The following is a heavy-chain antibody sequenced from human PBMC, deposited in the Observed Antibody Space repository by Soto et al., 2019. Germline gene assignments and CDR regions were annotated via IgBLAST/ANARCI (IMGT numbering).Heavy chain of an antibody. J-gene: IGHJ5*02. D-gene: IGHD3-22*01. V-gene: IGHV4-39*01. CDR1: GGSISSSSYY. Sequence: SETLSLTCTVSGGSISSSSYYWGWIRQPPGKGLEWIGSIYYSGSTYYNPSLKSRVTISVDTSKNQFSLKLSSVTAADTAVYYCARGDYYDSSGYPNWFDPWGQGNLVTVSS. CDR2: IYYSGST. CDR3: ARGDYYDSSGYPNWFDP.